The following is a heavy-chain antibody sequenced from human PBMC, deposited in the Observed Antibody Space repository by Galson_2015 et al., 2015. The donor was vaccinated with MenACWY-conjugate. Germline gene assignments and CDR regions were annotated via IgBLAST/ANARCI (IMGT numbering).Heavy chain of an antibody. V-gene: IGHV1-46*01. D-gene: IGHD2-15*01. J-gene: IGHJ4*02. Sequence: SVKVSCKASGYTSTTDSFHWVRQAPGQGLEWIGRLNPSSGTTTYAQKFQGRVTMTRDTSYMELYSLRSEDTAVYYCAGRNSSGGRGDFDDGGQGTLVTVSS. CDR1: GYTSTTDS. CDR3: AGRNSSGGRGDFDD. CDR2: LNPSSGTT.